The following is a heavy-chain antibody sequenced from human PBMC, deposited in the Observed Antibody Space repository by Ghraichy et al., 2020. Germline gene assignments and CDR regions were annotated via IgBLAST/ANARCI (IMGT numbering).Heavy chain of an antibody. J-gene: IGHJ4*02. CDR1: GFTFSSYS. CDR3: ARDIDSSGYGFDY. D-gene: IGHD3-22*01. CDR2: ISSSSSYI. V-gene: IGHV3-21*01. Sequence: LSLTCAASGFTFSSYSMNWVRQAPGKGLEWVSYISSSSSYIYYADSVKGRFTISRDNAKNSLYLQMNSLRAEDTAVYYCARDIDSSGYGFDYWGQGTLVTVSS.